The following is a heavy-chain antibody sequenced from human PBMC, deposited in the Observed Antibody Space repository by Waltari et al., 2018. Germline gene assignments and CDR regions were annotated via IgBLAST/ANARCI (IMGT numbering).Heavy chain of an antibody. CDR1: GFTFSSYA. V-gene: IGHV3-30-3*01. J-gene: IGHJ4*02. D-gene: IGHD1-26*01. CDR2: ISYDGSNK. Sequence: QVQLVESGGGVVQPGRSLRLSCAASGFTFSSYAMHWVRQAPGKGLEWVAVISYDGSNKYYADSVKGRFTISRDNSKNTLYLQMNSLRAEDTAVYYCARAPVGARTLYYFDYWGQGTLVTVSS. CDR3: ARAPVGARTLYYFDY.